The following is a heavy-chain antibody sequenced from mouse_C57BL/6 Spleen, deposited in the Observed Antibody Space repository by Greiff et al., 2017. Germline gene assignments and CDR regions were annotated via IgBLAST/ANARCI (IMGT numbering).Heavy chain of an antibody. CDR1: GYTFTSYW. CDR2: IDPSDSYT. CDR3: ARLIGTRNYFDY. V-gene: IGHV1-69*01. Sequence: QVQLQQPGAELVMPGASVKLSCKASGYTFTSYWMHWVKQRPGQGLEWIGEIDPSDSYTNYNQKFKGKSTLTVDKSSSTAYMQLSSLTSEDSAVYYCARLIGTRNYFDYWGQGTTLTVSS. J-gene: IGHJ2*01. D-gene: IGHD4-1*01.